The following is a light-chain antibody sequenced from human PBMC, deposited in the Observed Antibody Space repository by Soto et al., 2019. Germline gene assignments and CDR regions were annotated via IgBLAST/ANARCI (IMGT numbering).Light chain of an antibody. Sequence: EIVLTQSPGTLSLSPGERATLSCRASQSVHTNYLAWYQQRPGQAPRLLIYGASSRATGIPDRFSGSGSGTDFTRTISRLEPADLAVYYCQQYDSSVTFGGGTKVEIK. CDR3: QQYDSSVT. J-gene: IGKJ4*01. V-gene: IGKV3-20*01. CDR1: QSVHTNY. CDR2: GAS.